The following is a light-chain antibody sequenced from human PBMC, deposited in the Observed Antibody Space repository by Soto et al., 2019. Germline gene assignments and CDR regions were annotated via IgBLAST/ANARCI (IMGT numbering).Light chain of an antibody. J-gene: IGKJ1*01. Sequence: EIVMTQSPATLSVSPGERATLSCRASQSVSSNLAWYQQKPGQAPRLLIYGASTRATGIPARFSGSGSGTEFTLTISSLQSEDFAVYYCKQYNNWRPTFGQGNKVDIK. CDR1: QSVSSN. CDR2: GAS. V-gene: IGKV3-15*01. CDR3: KQYNNWRPT.